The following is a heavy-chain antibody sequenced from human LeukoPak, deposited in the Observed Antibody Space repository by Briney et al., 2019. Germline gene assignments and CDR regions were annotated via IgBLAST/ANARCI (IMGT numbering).Heavy chain of an antibody. J-gene: IGHJ4*02. Sequence: GASLRLSCAASGFTFSSYAMSWVRQAPGEGVEWVSAITGSGGSMYYADSVGGRFTISRDNSENTLYLQMNTLRPENTAVYLCAKRLKGWNYVDYGGQKTLDTLSS. CDR3: AKRLKGWNYVDY. CDR2: ITGSGGSM. V-gene: IGHV3-23*01. D-gene: IGHD6-19*01. CDR1: GFTFSSYA.